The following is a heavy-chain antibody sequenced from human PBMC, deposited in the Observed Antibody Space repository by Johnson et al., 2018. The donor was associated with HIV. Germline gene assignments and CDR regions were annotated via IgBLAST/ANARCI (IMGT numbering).Heavy chain of an antibody. V-gene: IGHV3-30*04. J-gene: IGHJ3*02. CDR3: ARENVDTAMADAFGI. CDR2: VADDGGYK. D-gene: IGHD5-18*01. CDR1: GFTFSSFA. Sequence: QVQLVESGGGVVQPGRSLRLSCAGSGFTFSSFAIHWVRQAPGKGLEWVAVVADDGGYKDYADSVKGRFTVSRDNSRDTLYLQMNSLRAEDTAVYYCARENVDTAMADAFGIWGQGTMVTVSS.